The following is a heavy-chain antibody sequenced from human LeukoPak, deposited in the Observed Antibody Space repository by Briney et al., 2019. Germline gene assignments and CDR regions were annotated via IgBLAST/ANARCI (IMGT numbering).Heavy chain of an antibody. V-gene: IGHV3-23*01. Sequence: GGSLRLSCAASGFTFSSYAMSWVRQAPGKGLEWVSAISGSGGSTYYADSVKGRFTISRDNSKNTLYLQMNSLRAEDTAVYYCAKPHSGYDPGSDYYGMDVWGQGTTVTVSS. CDR1: GFTFSSYA. D-gene: IGHD5-12*01. J-gene: IGHJ6*02. CDR3: AKPHSGYDPGSDYYGMDV. CDR2: ISGSGGST.